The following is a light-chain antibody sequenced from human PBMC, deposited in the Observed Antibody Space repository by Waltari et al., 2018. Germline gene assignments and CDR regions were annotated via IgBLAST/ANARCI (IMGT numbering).Light chain of an antibody. Sequence: DIQVTQSPPSLSASVGDRVTITCRTSQNIRNFLNWYQQKPGKAPSLLIYAASNLQRGVPARFSGSGSGTDFTLTISSLQPEDFATYYCQQTYITPLIFDPGTSVDTK. CDR2: AAS. J-gene: IGKJ3*01. CDR1: QNIRNF. V-gene: IGKV1-39*01. CDR3: QQTYITPLI.